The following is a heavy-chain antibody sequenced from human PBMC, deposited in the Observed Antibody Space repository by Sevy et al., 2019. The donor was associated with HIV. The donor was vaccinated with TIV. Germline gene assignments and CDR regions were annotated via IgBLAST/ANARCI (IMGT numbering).Heavy chain of an antibody. CDR2: IRSKTDGGTT. CDR1: GFTFSNVW. Sequence: GGSLRLSCVASGFTFSNVWMSWVRQAPGKGPEWVGRIRSKTDGGTTDYAAPVKGRFTISRDDSKNTLDLQMSGPKTEDTAIYYCNLGPVQFLWGRGTLVTVSS. J-gene: IGHJ4*02. CDR3: NLGPVQFL. V-gene: IGHV3-15*01. D-gene: IGHD6-6*01.